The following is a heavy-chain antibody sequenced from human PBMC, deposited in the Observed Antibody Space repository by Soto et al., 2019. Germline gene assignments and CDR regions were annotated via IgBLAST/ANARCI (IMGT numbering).Heavy chain of an antibody. CDR3: ARGVEQLDSRTLYYGMDV. J-gene: IGHJ6*02. V-gene: IGHV1-69*06. CDR1: GGTFSSYA. CDR2: IIPIFGTA. D-gene: IGHD6-6*01. Sequence: QVQLVQSGAEVKKPGSSVKVSCKASGGTFSSYAISWVRQAPGQGLEWMGGIIPIFGTANYAQKFQGRVTITADKSTSTAYMELSSLRSEDTAVYYCARGVEQLDSRTLYYGMDVWGQGTTVTVSS.